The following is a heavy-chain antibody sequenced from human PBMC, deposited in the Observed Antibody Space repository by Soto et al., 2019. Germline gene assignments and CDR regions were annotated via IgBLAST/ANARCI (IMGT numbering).Heavy chain of an antibody. J-gene: IGHJ4*02. CDR3: ENGGPNDDILTGYSY. V-gene: IGHV3-23*01. Sequence: GGSLRLSCAASGFTFSSYAMGWVRQAPGKGLEWVSAISGSGGSTYYADSVKGRFTISRDNYKNTLYLQMNSLRAEDTAVYYCENGGPNDDILTGYSYWGQGTLVTVSS. D-gene: IGHD3-9*01. CDR1: GFTFSSYA. CDR2: ISGSGGST.